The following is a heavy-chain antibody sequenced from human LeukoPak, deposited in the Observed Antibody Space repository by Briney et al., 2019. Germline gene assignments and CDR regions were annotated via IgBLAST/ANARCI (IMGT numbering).Heavy chain of an antibody. CDR3: ARGQVASVTIFGMVTYWFDP. CDR1: GGSISSGSYY. J-gene: IGHJ5*02. D-gene: IGHD3-3*01. Sequence: PSQTLSLTCTVSGGSISSGSYYWSWIRQPAGKGLEWIGRIYTSGSTNYNPSLKSRVTISVDTSKNQFSLKLSSVTAADTAVYYCARGQVASVTIFGMVTYWFDPWGQGTLVTVSS. CDR2: IYTSGST. V-gene: IGHV4-61*02.